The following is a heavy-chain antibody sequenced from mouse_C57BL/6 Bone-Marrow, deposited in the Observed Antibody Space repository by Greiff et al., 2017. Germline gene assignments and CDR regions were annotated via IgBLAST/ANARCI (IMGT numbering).Heavy chain of an antibody. V-gene: IGHV1-72*01. Sequence: QVQLQQPGAELVKPGASVKLSCKASGYTFTSYWMHWVKQRPGRGLEWIGRIDPNSGGTKYNEKFKSKATLTVDKPSSTAYMQLSSLTSEDSAVYYGARGGFWGTVVVRYFDVWGTGTTVTVSS. CDR2: IDPNSGGT. J-gene: IGHJ1*03. CDR1: GYTFTSYW. CDR3: ARGGFWGTVVVRYFDV. D-gene: IGHD1-1*01.